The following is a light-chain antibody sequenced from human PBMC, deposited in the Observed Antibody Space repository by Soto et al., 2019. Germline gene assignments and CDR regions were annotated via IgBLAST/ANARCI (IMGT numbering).Light chain of an antibody. CDR3: QQYGSSQT. CDR2: GAS. CDR1: QSVSSSY. J-gene: IGKJ1*01. V-gene: IGKV3-20*01. Sequence: EIVLTQSPDTLSLSPGERATLSCRASQSVSSSYLARYQQKPGQAPRLLIYGASSRATGIPDRFSGSGSGTDFTLTISRLEPEDFAVYYCQQYGSSQTFGQGTKVDIK.